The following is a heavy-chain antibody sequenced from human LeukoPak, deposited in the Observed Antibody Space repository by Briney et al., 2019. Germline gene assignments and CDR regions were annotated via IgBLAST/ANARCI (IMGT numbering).Heavy chain of an antibody. D-gene: IGHD6-6*01. CDR1: GFTFNRFY. Sequence: PGGSLRLSCSASGFTFNRFYLHWVRQAPGKGLEFVSHISSNGATTYYADSVEGRFTISRDNSKNTLYLQMSSLRADDTAVYYCVKDRSIAAPNNDFFDSWSQGALVTVSS. V-gene: IGHV3-64D*06. CDR2: ISSNGATT. J-gene: IGHJ4*02. CDR3: VKDRSIAAPNNDFFDS.